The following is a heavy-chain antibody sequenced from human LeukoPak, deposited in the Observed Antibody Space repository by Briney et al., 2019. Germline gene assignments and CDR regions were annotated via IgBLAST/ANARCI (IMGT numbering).Heavy chain of an antibody. CDR1: GFTFSFYA. J-gene: IGHJ5*02. Sequence: GRSLRLSCAASGFTFSFYAMHWVRQTPGKGLEWVAVISYDGSNKYYADSVKDRFTISRDNSKNTLYLQMTSLRAEDTAVYYCARDHNGGSCYSCPYNWFDPWGQGTLVTVSP. D-gene: IGHD2-15*01. CDR2: ISYDGSNK. CDR3: ARDHNGGSCYSCPYNWFDP. V-gene: IGHV3-30*01.